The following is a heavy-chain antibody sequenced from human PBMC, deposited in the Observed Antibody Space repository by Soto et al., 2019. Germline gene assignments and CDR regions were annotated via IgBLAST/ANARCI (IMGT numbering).Heavy chain of an antibody. V-gene: IGHV3-48*01. Sequence: EVQLVESGGGLVQPGGSLRLSCAASGFTFSSYSMNWVRQAPGKGLDWVSYISSSSSTIYYADSVKGRFTISRDNAKNSRYLQMTSLRAEDTAVYYCAREGGSYNWFDPWGQGTLVTVSS. CDR2: ISSSSSTI. J-gene: IGHJ5*02. D-gene: IGHD3-10*01. CDR1: GFTFSSYS. CDR3: AREGGSYNWFDP.